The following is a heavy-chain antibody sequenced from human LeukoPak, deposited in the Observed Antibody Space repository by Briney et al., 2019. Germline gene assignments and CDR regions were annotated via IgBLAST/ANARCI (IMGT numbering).Heavy chain of an antibody. V-gene: IGHV1-2*02. Sequence: ASVKVSCKASGYTFTGYYMHWVRQAPGQGLEWMGWINPNSGGTNYAQKFQGRVTMTRDTSISTVYMELSRLRSDDTAVYYCARAGDYGDYLGAFDIWGQGTMVTVSS. CDR1: GYTFTGYY. D-gene: IGHD4-17*01. CDR3: ARAGDYGDYLGAFDI. J-gene: IGHJ3*02. CDR2: INPNSGGT.